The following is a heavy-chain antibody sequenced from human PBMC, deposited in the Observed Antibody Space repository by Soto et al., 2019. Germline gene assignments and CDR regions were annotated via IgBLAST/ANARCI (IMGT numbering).Heavy chain of an antibody. J-gene: IGHJ1*01. CDR3: VKDESINWYSGHFRH. V-gene: IGHV3-9*01. CDR2: INWNSGSI. CDR1: GFTFDDYA. Sequence: SLRLSCAASGFTFDDYAMHCVRQLPLKGLEWVSGINWNSGSIGYGDSVKGRFAISRDNAKNSLHLQMNSLSAEDTAFYYCVKDESINWYSGHFRHWGQGTLVTVSS. D-gene: IGHD6-13*01.